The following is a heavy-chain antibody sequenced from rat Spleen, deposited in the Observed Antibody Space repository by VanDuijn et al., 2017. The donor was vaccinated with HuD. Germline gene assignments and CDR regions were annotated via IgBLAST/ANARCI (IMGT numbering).Heavy chain of an antibody. J-gene: IGHJ3*01. D-gene: IGHD1-2*01. V-gene: IGHV2S12*01. Sequence: QVQLKESGPGLVQPSQTLSLTCTVSGLSLTSNGVSWVRQPPGKGLEWIAAISSGGITYYNSVFKSRLSISRDTSKSQVILKMNSLQTEDTANYFCTRDGDSSWFAYWGQGTLVTVSS. CDR3: TRDGDSSWFAY. CDR1: GLSLTSNG. CDR2: ISSGGIT.